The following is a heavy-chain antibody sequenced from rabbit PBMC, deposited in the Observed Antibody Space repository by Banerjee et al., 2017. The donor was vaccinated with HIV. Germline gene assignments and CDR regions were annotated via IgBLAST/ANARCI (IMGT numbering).Heavy chain of an antibody. CDR2: ISTSSGTP. Sequence: QEQLEESGGDLVKPEGSLTLTCTASGFSFNNNYVMCWVRQAPGKGLEWIACISTSSGTPYYASWAKGRFTISKTSSTTVTLRMTSLTAADTATYLCVRSDSTYYDLWGQGTLVTVS. D-gene: IGHD8-1*01. V-gene: IGHV1S45*01. CDR3: VRSDSTYYDL. J-gene: IGHJ3*01. CDR1: GFSFNNNYV.